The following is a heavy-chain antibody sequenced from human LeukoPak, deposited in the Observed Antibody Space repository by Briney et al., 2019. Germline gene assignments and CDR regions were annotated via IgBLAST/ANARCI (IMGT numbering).Heavy chain of an antibody. Sequence: GGSLRLSCAASGFTVSSNYMSWVPRAPGKGLEWVSVIYSGGSTYYADSVKGRFTISRDNSKNTLYLQMNSLRAEDTAVYYCARGIAVAQTYYYYGMDVWGQGTTVTVSS. V-gene: IGHV3-66*01. D-gene: IGHD6-19*01. CDR2: IYSGGST. J-gene: IGHJ6*02. CDR3: ARGIAVAQTYYYYGMDV. CDR1: GFTVSSNY.